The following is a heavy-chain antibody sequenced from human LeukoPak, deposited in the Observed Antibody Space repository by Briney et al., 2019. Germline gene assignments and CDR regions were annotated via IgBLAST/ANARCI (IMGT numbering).Heavy chain of an antibody. V-gene: IGHV4-39*01. Sequence: SETLSLTCTVSGGSISSSSYYWGWIRQPPGKGLEWIGSIYYSGSTYYNPSLKSRVTISVDTSKNQFSLKLSAVTAADTAVYYCARHKDYYYSYMDVWGKGTTVTISS. CDR3: ARHKDYYYSYMDV. CDR2: IYYSGST. J-gene: IGHJ6*03. CDR1: GGSISSSSYY.